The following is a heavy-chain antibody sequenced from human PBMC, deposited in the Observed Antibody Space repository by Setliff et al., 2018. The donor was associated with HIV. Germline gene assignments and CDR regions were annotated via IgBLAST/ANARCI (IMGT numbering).Heavy chain of an antibody. CDR1: EFAFSSYA. Sequence: GGSLRLSCAGSEFAFSSYAMSWVRQAPGKGLEWVSAISGSGGGTNYADPVKGRFTISRDNSKNSLYLQINSLRVEDTALYYCAKDTLPASARGPSMDVWGKGTTVTVS. V-gene: IGHV3-23*01. J-gene: IGHJ6*03. CDR3: AKDTLPASARGPSMDV. CDR2: ISGSGGGT.